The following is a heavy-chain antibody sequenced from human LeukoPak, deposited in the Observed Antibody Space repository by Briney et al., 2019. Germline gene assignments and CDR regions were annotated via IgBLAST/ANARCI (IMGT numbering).Heavy chain of an antibody. CDR1: GYTFTGYY. D-gene: IGHD3-16*02. V-gene: IGHV1-2*06. CDR2: INPNSGGT. Sequence: ASVKVSCKASGYTFTGYYMHWVRQAPGQGLEWMGRINPNSGGTNYAQKFQGRVTMTRDTSISTAYMELSRLRSDDTAVYYCARGFVWGSYRADYWGQGTLVTVSS. CDR3: ARGFVWGSYRADY. J-gene: IGHJ4*02.